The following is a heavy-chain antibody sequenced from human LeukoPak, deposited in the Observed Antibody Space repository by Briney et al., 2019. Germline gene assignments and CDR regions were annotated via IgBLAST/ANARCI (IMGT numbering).Heavy chain of an antibody. CDR1: GFTFPAYY. CDR3: ASTRAHTLAFCGGDCYSGFDF. V-gene: IGHV1-2*02. D-gene: IGHD2-21*02. J-gene: IGHJ4*02. Sequence: ASVKVSCKASGFTFPAYYMHWVRQAPGQGLEWMGWINPNSGGTNYAQKFQGRVTMTRDPSISTAYMELSWLRSDDTAMYYCASTRAHTLAFCGGDCYSGFDFWGQGTLVTVSS. CDR2: INPNSGGT.